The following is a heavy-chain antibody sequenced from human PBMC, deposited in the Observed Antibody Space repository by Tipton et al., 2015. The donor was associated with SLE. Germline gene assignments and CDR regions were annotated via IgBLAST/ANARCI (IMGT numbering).Heavy chain of an antibody. V-gene: IGHV4-39*01. Sequence: TLSLTCTVSGGSISSSSYYWGWIRQPPGKGLEWIGSIYHSGSTYYNPSLKSRVTISVDTSKNHFSLTLSSVTAADTAVYYCARHMRYNWNYFDNWGQGSLVIVS. D-gene: IGHD1-20*01. CDR2: IYHSGST. J-gene: IGHJ4*02. CDR3: ARHMRYNWNYFDN. CDR1: GGSISSSSYY.